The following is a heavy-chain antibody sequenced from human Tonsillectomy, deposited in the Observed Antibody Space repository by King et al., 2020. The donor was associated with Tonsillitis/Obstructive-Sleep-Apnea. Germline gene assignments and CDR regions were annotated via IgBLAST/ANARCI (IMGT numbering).Heavy chain of an antibody. D-gene: IGHD4-17*01. J-gene: IGHJ3*02. CDR2: IDHSGST. CDR3: ASEMAYGVYAFDI. V-gene: IGHV4-34*01. Sequence: QVQLPQWGAGLLKPSATLSLTCAVYGESFSGHFWSWIRQPPGKGLEWIGEIDHSGSTNYNTSLKTRVTISVDPSKNQFSLKLTSVTAADTAVYYCASEMAYGVYAFDIWGQGTMVTVSS. CDR1: GESFSGHF.